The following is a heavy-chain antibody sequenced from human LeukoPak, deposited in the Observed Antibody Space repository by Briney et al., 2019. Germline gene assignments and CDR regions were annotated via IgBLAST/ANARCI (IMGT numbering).Heavy chain of an antibody. D-gene: IGHD1-1*01. Sequence: SETLSLTCTVSGGSISSGGYYWSWIRQPPGKGLEWIGYIHHSGSTYYNPSLKSQVTISVDRSKNQFSLKLSSVTAADTAVYYCARGDGSPPYFDLWGRGTLVTVSS. J-gene: IGHJ2*01. CDR3: ARGDGSPPYFDL. CDR2: IHHSGST. V-gene: IGHV4-30-2*01. CDR1: GGSISSGGYY.